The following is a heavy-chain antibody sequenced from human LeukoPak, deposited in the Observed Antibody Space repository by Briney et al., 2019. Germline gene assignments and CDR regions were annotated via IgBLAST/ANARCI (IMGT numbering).Heavy chain of an antibody. Sequence: ASVKVSCKASGGTFTSYDINWVRQAPGQGLEWMGWMNPNSGNTGYAQKFQGRVTITRNTSISTAYMELSSLRSEDTAVYYCARANTWDYGDAFDIWGQGTMVTVSS. D-gene: IGHD3-16*01. J-gene: IGHJ3*02. CDR3: ARANTWDYGDAFDI. V-gene: IGHV1-8*03. CDR1: GGTFTSYD. CDR2: MNPNSGNT.